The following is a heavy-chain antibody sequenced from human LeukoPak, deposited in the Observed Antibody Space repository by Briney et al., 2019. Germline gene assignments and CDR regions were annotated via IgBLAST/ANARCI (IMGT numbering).Heavy chain of an antibody. CDR2: IKSDGRT. D-gene: IGHD3-22*01. V-gene: IGHV3-74*01. CDR1: GFTLSSYW. CDR3: ARAPSEIGGYYPEYFRH. Sequence: GGSLRLPCAASGFTLSSYWMHWVRQAPGKGLVWVSRIKSDGRTNYADSVKGRFTISRDNAKNTVSLQVNSLRAEDTGVYYCARAPSEIGGYYPEYFRHWGQGTLVIVSS. J-gene: IGHJ1*01.